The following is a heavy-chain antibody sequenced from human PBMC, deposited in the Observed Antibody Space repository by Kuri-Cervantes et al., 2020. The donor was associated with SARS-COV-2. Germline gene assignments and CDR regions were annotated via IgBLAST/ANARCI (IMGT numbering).Heavy chain of an antibody. D-gene: IGHD1-26*01. CDR3: ARESKNWGSYPYYFDY. CDR2: INPNSGGT. J-gene: IGHJ4*02. CDR1: GYTFTGYY. V-gene: IGHV1-2*02. Sequence: ASVKVSCKASGYTFTGYYMHWVRQAPGQGLEWMGWINPNSGGTNYAQKFQGRVTMTRDTSISTAYMELSRLRSDDTAVYYCARESKNWGSYPYYFDYWGQGTLVTVSS.